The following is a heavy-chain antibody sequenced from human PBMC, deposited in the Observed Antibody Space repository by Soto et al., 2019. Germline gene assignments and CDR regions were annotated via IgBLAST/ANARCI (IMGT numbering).Heavy chain of an antibody. D-gene: IGHD1-1*01. Sequence: EVQLVESGGGLVDPGGSRRLYSAASGITFTCAWMTWVREAPGRGLEWVSRIKSEAGGETIDYAAPVKGSFTIASDDSRSMLYLQMNSLKSEDTAVYYCAHTGDRPPKDVFSTWGQGTVVTVSS. V-gene: IGHV3-15*07. CDR3: AHTGDRPPKDVFST. J-gene: IGHJ3*01. CDR1: GITFTCAW. CDR2: IKSEAGGETI.